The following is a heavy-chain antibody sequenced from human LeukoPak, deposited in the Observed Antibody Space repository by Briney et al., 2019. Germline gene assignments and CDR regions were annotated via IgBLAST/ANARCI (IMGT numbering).Heavy chain of an antibody. CDR1: GGSISSYY. CDR2: IYYSGST. Sequence: SETLSLTCTVSGGSISSYYWSWIRQPPGKVLEWIGYIYYSGSTNYNPSLKSRVTISVDTSKNQFSLKLSSVTAADTAVYYCARTHYDILTGGYYFDYWGQGTLVTVSS. D-gene: IGHD3-9*01. CDR3: ARTHYDILTGGYYFDY. V-gene: IGHV4-59*01. J-gene: IGHJ4*02.